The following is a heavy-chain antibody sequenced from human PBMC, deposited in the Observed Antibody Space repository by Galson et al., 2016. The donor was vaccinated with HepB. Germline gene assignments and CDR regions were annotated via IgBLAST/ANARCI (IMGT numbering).Heavy chain of an antibody. CDR2: IYSDEGE. CDR3: AYGGYAGRHFFQN. V-gene: IGHV2-5*02. Sequence: PALVTPTQTLTLTCTFSGFSLTTSRLGVGWIRQAPGEALEWLAFIYSDEGERYNPSLQTRLTITKDTSKNQVVLTMTGLDPTDTATYFCAYGGYAGRHFFQNWGQGTPVIVSS. CDR1: GFSLTTSRLG. J-gene: IGHJ1*01. D-gene: IGHD2-2*01.